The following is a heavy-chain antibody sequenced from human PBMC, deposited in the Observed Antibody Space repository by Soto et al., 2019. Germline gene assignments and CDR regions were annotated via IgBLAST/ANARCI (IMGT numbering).Heavy chain of an antibody. Sequence: GGSLRLSCAASGFTVSSNYMSWVRQAPGKGLEWVSVIYSGGSTYYADSVKGRFTISRDNSKNTLYLQMNSLRAEDTAVYYCARDAILPQEGYYYYYYMDVWGKGTTVTVSS. CDR2: IYSGGST. J-gene: IGHJ6*03. V-gene: IGHV3-66*01. CDR3: ARDAILPQEGYYYYYYMDV. CDR1: GFTVSSNY.